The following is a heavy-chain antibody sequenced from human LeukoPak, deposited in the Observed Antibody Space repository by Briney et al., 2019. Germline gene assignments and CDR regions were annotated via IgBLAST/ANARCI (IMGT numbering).Heavy chain of an antibody. CDR2: IYSGGST. J-gene: IGHJ4*02. D-gene: IGHD3-3*01. CDR3: ARWRRITIFGVVIGPFDY. V-gene: IGHV3-66*01. Sequence: PGGSLRLSCVASGFTVSSNYMSWVRQAPGKGLEWVSVIYSGGSTYYADSVNGRFTISRDNSKNTLYLQMNSLRAEDTAVYYCARWRRITIFGVVIGPFDYWGQGTLVTVSS. CDR1: GFTVSSNY.